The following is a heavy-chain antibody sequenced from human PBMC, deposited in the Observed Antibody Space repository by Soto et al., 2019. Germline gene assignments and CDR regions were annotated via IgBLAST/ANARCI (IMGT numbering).Heavy chain of an antibody. CDR2: ISYDGNDE. D-gene: IGHD3-3*01. V-gene: IGHV3-30-3*01. CDR1: GFTFSSYA. J-gene: IGHJ4*02. Sequence: QVQLVESGGGVVQPGRSLRLSCAASGFTFSSYAMHWVRQAPGKGLEWVAVISYDGNDESYTDSVKGRFTISRDTSKKALYLQMNSLRPEDTAVYYCAKDPTSYFWSAYFDSWGQGTLIAVSS. CDR3: AKDPTSYFWSAYFDS.